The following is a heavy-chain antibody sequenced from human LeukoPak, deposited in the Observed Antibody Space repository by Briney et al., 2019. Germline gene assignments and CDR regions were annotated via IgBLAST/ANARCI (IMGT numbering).Heavy chain of an antibody. V-gene: IGHV1-18*01. CDR1: GYTFTSYA. Sequence: GASVKVSCKAPGYTFTSYAISWVRQAPGQGLEWMGWISVYNGNTNYAQKLQGRVTMTTDTSTSTAYMELRSLRSDDTAVYYCARAEQNYYGSGSLTTFDFWGQGTLVTVSS. CDR2: ISVYNGNT. J-gene: IGHJ4*02. D-gene: IGHD3-10*01. CDR3: ARAEQNYYGSGSLTTFDF.